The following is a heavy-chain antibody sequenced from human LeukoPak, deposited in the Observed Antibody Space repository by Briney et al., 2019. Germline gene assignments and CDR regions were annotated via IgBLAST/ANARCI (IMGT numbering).Heavy chain of an antibody. CDR3: ARSCSSTSCLVFSMDV. J-gene: IGHJ6*02. V-gene: IGHV6-1*01. CDR2: AYYRSQWYN. D-gene: IGHD2-2*01. CDR1: GDSVSSNSAA. Sequence: SQTLSLTCAISGDSVSSNSAAWNWIRQSPSRGLEWLGRAYYRSQWYNDYAVSVKGRITINPDTSKNQLSLQLNSVTPEDTAVYYCARSCSSTSCLVFSMDVWGQGTTVTVSS.